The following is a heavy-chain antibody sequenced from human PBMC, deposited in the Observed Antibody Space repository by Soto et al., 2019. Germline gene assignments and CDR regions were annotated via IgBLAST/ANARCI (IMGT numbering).Heavy chain of an antibody. J-gene: IGHJ4*02. CDR1: RDSIKAPY. Sequence: PSLTFNVSRDSIKAPYWSWIRQPPAKGLEWIGYIYESGSTLYNPSLKRRITISVDTAKNQFSLRLNSVTAADTAVYYCASGWLAAFDNWSQGTVVTVSS. D-gene: IGHD6-19*01. CDR3: ASGWLAAFDN. CDR2: IYESGST. V-gene: IGHV4-59*11.